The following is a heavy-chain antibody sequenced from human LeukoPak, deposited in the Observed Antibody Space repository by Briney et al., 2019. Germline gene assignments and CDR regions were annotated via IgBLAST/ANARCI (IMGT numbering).Heavy chain of an antibody. CDR1: GYSISSGYY. CDR2: IYHGGST. J-gene: IGHJ4*02. CDR3: ARYSSSGKGDY. D-gene: IGHD6-13*01. Sequence: PETLSLTCSVSGYSISSGYYWGWIRQPPGKGLEWIGNIYHGGSTYYNSSLKSRVTMSVDTSKNQFSLQLSSVTAADTAVYYCARYSSSGKGDYWGQGTLVIVSS. V-gene: IGHV4-38-2*01.